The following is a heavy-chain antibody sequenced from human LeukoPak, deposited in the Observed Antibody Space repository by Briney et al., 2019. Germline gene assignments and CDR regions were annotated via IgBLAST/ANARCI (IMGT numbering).Heavy chain of an antibody. CDR1: GYTFTGYY. CDR2: INPDNGGT. Sequence: PGAPVKVSCKASGYTFTGYYMHWVRQAPGPGLEWMGWINPDNGGTNYAQKFQGRVTMTRDMSISTAYMELSRLRSDDTAVYYCARDPSNSGYDYLYYFDYWGQGTLVTVSS. V-gene: IGHV1-2*02. D-gene: IGHD5-12*01. CDR3: ARDPSNSGYDYLYYFDY. J-gene: IGHJ4*02.